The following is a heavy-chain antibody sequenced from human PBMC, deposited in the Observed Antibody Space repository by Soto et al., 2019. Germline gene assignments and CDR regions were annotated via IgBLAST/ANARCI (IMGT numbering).Heavy chain of an antibody. CDR3: ASEVRDTAMVNIRYYYYGMDV. J-gene: IGHJ6*02. CDR2: ISSSGSTI. CDR1: GFTFSSYE. V-gene: IGHV3-48*03. D-gene: IGHD5-18*01. Sequence: GGSLRLSCAASGFTFSSYEMNWVRQAPGKGLEWVSYISSSGSTIYYADSVKGRFTISRDNAKNSLYLQMNSLRAEDTAVYYCASEVRDTAMVNIRYYYYGMDVWGQGSTVTVSS.